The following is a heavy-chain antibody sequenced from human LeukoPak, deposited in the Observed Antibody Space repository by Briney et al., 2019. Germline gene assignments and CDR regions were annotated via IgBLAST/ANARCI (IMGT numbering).Heavy chain of an antibody. J-gene: IGHJ4*02. Sequence: ASVKVSCKASGYTFTSYYMHWVGQAPGQGLEWMGIINPSGGSTSYAQKFQGRVTMTRDMSTSTVYVELSSLRSEDTAVYYCARDRVVPAQGIFDYWGQGTLVTVSS. CDR3: ARDRVVPAQGIFDY. CDR2: INPSGGST. D-gene: IGHD2-2*01. CDR1: GYTFTSYY. V-gene: IGHV1-46*01.